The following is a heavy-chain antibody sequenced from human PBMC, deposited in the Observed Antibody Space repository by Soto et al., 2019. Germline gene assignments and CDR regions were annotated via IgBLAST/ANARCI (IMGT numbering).Heavy chain of an antibody. CDR3: AREEADSSAALIDP. D-gene: IGHD6-19*01. J-gene: IGHJ5*02. CDR2: IKQDGSEK. Sequence: EVQLVESGGGLVQPGGSLRLSCAASGFTFSSYWMSWVRQAPGKGLEWVANIKQDGSEKWYVDSVKGRFTISRDNAKNSLYLQMNSLRAEDTAVYYCAREEADSSAALIDPWGQGTLVTVSS. CDR1: GFTFSSYW. V-gene: IGHV3-7*01.